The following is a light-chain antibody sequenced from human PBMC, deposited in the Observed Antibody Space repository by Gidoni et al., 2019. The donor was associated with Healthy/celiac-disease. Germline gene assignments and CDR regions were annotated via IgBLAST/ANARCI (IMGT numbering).Light chain of an antibody. CDR3: QQSYSTPVT. Sequence: DIQMTQSPSSLSASVGDRVTITCRASQSISSYLIWYQQKPGKAPKLLIYAASSLQCGVPSRFSGSGSGTDFTLTISSLQPADFATYYCQQSYSTPVTFGPGTKVDIK. V-gene: IGKV1-39*01. J-gene: IGKJ3*01. CDR1: QSISSY. CDR2: AAS.